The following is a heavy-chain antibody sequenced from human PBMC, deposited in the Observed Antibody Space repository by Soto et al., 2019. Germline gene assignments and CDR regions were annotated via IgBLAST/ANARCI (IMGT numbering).Heavy chain of an antibody. J-gene: IGHJ4*02. V-gene: IGHV1-18*01. CDR1: GYTFTNFG. CDR3: ARGKCDYWSGYSPFDS. D-gene: IGHD3-3*01. Sequence: QVQLVQSAAEVKKPGASVTVSCKVSGYTFTNFGVTWVRQAPGQGLEWMGWISVYNGNTFYADNFQGRVSMTTDTYTSTAFMEMWGLRYDDTAIYYCARGKCDYWSGYSPFDSWGQGTQVIVSS. CDR2: ISVYNGNT.